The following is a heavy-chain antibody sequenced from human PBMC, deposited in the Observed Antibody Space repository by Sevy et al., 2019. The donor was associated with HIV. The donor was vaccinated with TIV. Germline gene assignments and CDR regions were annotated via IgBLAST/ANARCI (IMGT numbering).Heavy chain of an antibody. V-gene: IGHV3-73*01. CDR3: TATWRYYYYYYGMDV. CDR2: IRSKANSYAT. D-gene: IGHD1-26*01. J-gene: IGHJ6*02. CDR1: VFTFSGSA. Sequence: GGSLRLSCAASVFTFSGSAMHWVRQASGKGLEWVGRIRSKANSYATAYAASVKGRFTISRDDSKNTAYLQMNSLKTEDTAVYYCTATWRYYYYYYGMDVWGQGTTVTVSS.